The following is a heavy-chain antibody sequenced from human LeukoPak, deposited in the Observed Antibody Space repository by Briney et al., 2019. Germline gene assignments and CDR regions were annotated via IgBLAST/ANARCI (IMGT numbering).Heavy chain of an antibody. CDR2: IYTSGST. Sequence: SQTLSLTCTVSGGSISSGSYYWSWIRQPAGKGLEWIGRIYTSGSTNYNSSLKSRVTISVDTSKNQFSLRLSSVTAADTAVYYCARVRELGSIDYWGQGTLVTVSS. V-gene: IGHV4-61*02. J-gene: IGHJ4*02. CDR3: ARVRELGSIDY. CDR1: GGSISSGSYY. D-gene: IGHD7-27*01.